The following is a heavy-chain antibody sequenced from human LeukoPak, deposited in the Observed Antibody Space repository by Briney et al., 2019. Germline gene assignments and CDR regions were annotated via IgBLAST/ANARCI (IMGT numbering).Heavy chain of an antibody. V-gene: IGHV3-23*01. CDR2: ISGSGGRT. J-gene: IGHJ2*01. CDR3: AQSTSMRYFFDL. D-gene: IGHD2-8*01. CDR1: GFSFNRYA. Sequence: GGSLRLSCAASGFSFNRYAVAWVRQAPGKGREWVSTISGSGGRTFFADSVKGRFTVSRDNSVFLQMNSLRAEDTALYYCAQSTSMRYFFDLWGRGTLVTVSS.